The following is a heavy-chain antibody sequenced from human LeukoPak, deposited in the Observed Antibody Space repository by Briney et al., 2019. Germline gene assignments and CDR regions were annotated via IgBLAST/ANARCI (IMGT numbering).Heavy chain of an antibody. D-gene: IGHD5-12*01. Sequence: SSVKVSCKASGYTFTGYYMHWVGQAPGQGLEWMGGIIPIFGTANYAQKFQGRVTITADESTSTAYMELSSLRSEDTAVYYCAGEYSGYDYLSYWGQGTLVTVSS. V-gene: IGHV1-69*13. J-gene: IGHJ4*02. CDR3: AGEYSGYDYLSY. CDR2: IIPIFGTA. CDR1: GYTFTGYY.